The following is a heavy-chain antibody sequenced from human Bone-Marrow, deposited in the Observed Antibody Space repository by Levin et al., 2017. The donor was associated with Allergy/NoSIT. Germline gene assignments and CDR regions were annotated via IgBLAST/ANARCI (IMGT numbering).Heavy chain of an antibody. J-gene: IGHJ6*02. CDR2: MWYDGTTK. Sequence: PGGSLRLSCTASGFSFSTYAMHWVRQAPGKGLDWVAVMWYDGTTKYSEESVKGRFTISRHNSNNTLFLQMDTLRAEDTAVYYCARGRPYWSEGSGFNEPLDVWGQGTPVTVSS. CDR3: ARGRPYWSEGSGFNEPLDV. CDR1: GFSFSTYA. V-gene: IGHV3-33*01. D-gene: IGHD3-3*01.